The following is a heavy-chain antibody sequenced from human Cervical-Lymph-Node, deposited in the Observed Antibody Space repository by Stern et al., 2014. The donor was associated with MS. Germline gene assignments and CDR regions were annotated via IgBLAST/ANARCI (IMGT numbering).Heavy chain of an antibody. Sequence: EVQLVESGGGLVKPGGSLRLSCAASGVIFSDAWMPWVRQAPGKGLEWVGRIKAKSEGGTTGYAAPVEGRFTISRDDSSNTVYLQMNSLKIDDTAVYYCTTGGDFWSGFYLDNWGQGTLVTVSS. CDR1: GVIFSDAW. CDR2: IKAKSEGGTT. D-gene: IGHD3-3*01. V-gene: IGHV3-15*01. CDR3: TTGGDFWSGFYLDN. J-gene: IGHJ4*02.